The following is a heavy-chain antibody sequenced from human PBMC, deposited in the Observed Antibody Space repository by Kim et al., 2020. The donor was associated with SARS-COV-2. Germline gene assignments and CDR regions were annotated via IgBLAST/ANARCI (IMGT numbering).Heavy chain of an antibody. CDR3: ARGDRRSFDWVLDY. J-gene: IGHJ4*02. Sequence: SETLSHTCTVSGVSIRHYYWSWIRQPPGKGLEWIGYMYYSGNPNYNPSLYNPSLKSRVTISVDTSRNHFSLNLTSVTAADTAIYYCARGDRRSFDWVLDYWGQGTLVTVSS. CDR1: GVSIRHYY. V-gene: IGHV4-59*01. CDR2: MYYSGNP. D-gene: IGHD3-9*01.